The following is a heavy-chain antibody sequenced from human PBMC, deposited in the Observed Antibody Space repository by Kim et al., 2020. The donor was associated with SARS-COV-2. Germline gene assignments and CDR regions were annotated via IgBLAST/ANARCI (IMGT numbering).Heavy chain of an antibody. CDR2: IRSKAYGGTT. CDR3: TRGGGLLWFGELLNHYYYGMDV. Sequence: GGSLRLSCTASGFTFGDYAMSWFRQAPGKGLEWVGFIRSKAYGGTTEYAASVKGRFTISRDDSKSIAYLQMNSLKTEDTAVYYCTRGGGLLWFGELLNHYYYGMDVWGQGTTVTVSS. CDR1: GFTFGDYA. J-gene: IGHJ6*02. V-gene: IGHV3-49*03. D-gene: IGHD3-10*01.